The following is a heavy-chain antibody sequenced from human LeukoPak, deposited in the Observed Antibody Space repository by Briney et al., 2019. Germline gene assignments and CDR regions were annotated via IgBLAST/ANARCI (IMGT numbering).Heavy chain of an antibody. CDR3: ARDLSIAAAGISYYYYMDV. CDR1: GCTFSSYA. J-gene: IGHJ6*03. D-gene: IGHD6-13*01. Sequence: SVKVSCKASGCTFSSYAISWVRQAPGQGLEWMGGIIPIFGTANYAQKFQGRVTITTDESTSTAYMELSSLRSEDTAVYYCARDLSIAAAGISYYYYMDVWGKGTTVTVPS. CDR2: IIPIFGTA. V-gene: IGHV1-69*05.